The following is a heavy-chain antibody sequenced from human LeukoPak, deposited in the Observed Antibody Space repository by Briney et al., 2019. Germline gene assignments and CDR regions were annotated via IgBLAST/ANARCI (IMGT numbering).Heavy chain of an antibody. Sequence: SETLSLTCTVSGASISTYFWSWIRQPAGKRMEWIGRVYASATTYYNPSLRSRVTLSIDTSKNQFSLSLNSVTAADAAVYYCAKTHCGGGSCDKFDSWGQGILVTVSS. CDR3: AKTHCGGGSCDKFDS. V-gene: IGHV4-4*07. D-gene: IGHD2-21*01. J-gene: IGHJ5*01. CDR2: VYASATT. CDR1: GASISTYF.